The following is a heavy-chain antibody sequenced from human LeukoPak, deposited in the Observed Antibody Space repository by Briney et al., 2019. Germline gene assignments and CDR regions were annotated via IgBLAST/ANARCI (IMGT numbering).Heavy chain of an antibody. D-gene: IGHD3-16*01. CDR3: ARFSPRALGNYFDY. Sequence: PSETLSLTCTVSGGSMSAYYWSWMRQPPGKGLEWIGYIYYSGSTSYNPSLKSRVTISVDTSQNQFSLKLTSVAAADTAVYYCARFSPRALGNYFDYWGQGTLVTVSS. V-gene: IGHV4-59*01. CDR2: IYYSGST. CDR1: GGSMSAYY. J-gene: IGHJ4*02.